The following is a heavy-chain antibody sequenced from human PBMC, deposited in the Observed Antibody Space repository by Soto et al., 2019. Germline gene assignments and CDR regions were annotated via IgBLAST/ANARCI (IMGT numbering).Heavy chain of an antibody. V-gene: IGHV3-66*01. CDR3: ATRMTAGY. CDR2: IFSGGST. D-gene: IGHD2-15*01. Sequence: EVQLVESGGGLVQPGGSLRLSCVASGFTVSSNYMSWVRQAPGKGLEWVSVIFSGGSTNYADSVKGRFTISRDNSKNTLYLQMNSLRAEDTAVYYCATRMTAGYWGQGTLVTVSS. J-gene: IGHJ4*02. CDR1: GFTVSSNY.